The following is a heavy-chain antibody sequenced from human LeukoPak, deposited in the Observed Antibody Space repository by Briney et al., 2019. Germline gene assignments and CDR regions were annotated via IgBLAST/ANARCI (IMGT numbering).Heavy chain of an antibody. CDR2: INGDGSYT. Sequence: PGGSLRLSCAASGSTFSGWWMHWVRQAPGKGLVWVSRINGDGSYTYYADSVEGRFTISRDNAKNTLYLQINSLRAEDTAVYYCARGNFYGMDVWGQGTTVTVSS. J-gene: IGHJ6*02. CDR1: GSTFSGWW. D-gene: IGHD2/OR15-2a*01. V-gene: IGHV3-74*01. CDR3: ARGNFYGMDV.